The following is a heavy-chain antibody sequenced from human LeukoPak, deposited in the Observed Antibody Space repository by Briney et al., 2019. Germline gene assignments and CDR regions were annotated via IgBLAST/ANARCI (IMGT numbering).Heavy chain of an antibody. Sequence: GGSLRLSCAASGFTFSNYWMSWVRQAPGKGLEWVANIKEDGSAKYYVDSVKGRFTISRDNAKNSLYLQMNSLRAEDTAVYYCARDHSYGSGSYPFDYWGQGTLVTVSS. D-gene: IGHD3-10*01. CDR1: GFTFSNYW. J-gene: IGHJ4*02. CDR3: ARDHSYGSGSYPFDY. CDR2: IKEDGSAK. V-gene: IGHV3-7*01.